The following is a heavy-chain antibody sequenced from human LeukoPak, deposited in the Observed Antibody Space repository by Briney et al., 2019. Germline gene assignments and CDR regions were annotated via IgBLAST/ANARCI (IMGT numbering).Heavy chain of an antibody. CDR1: GFTITSYG. D-gene: IGHD2-2*01. CDR2: IYIDGSST. J-gene: IGHJ4*02. V-gene: IGHV3-74*01. Sequence: GGSLRLSCAVSGFTITSYGMHWVRQAPGKGLVWVSRIYIDGSSTNYADSVKGRFTISRDNAKNTLYLQMNSLRAEDTAVYYCARGASARQDHWGQGILVTVSS. CDR3: ARGASARQDH.